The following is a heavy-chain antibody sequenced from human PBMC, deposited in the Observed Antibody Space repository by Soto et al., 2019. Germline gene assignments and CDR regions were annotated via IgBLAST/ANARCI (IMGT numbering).Heavy chain of an antibody. J-gene: IGHJ3*02. V-gene: IGHV1-18*01. D-gene: IGHD5-18*01. CDR3: ARDRGYSYGHDGFDI. CDR1: GYTFSSYG. CDR2: ISAYNGNT. Sequence: QVQLVQSGGEVKKPGASVKVSCKASGYTFSSYGISWVRQAPGQGLEWMGWISAYNGNTNYAQKLQGRVTMMTDTSTSTAYMELRCLRSDDTAVYYCARDRGYSYGHDGFDIWGQGTMVTVSS.